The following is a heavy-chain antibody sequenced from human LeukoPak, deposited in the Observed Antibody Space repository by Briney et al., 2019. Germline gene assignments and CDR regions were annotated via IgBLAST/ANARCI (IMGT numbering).Heavy chain of an antibody. Sequence: SETLSLTCAVHGGSFSGYYWSWIRQPPGKGLEWIGEINRSGSTNYNPSLKSRDTISLVTSKNQFCLKLSSVTAADTAVYYCARGLDYYDSSGYRLPALGYWGQGTLVTVSS. V-gene: IGHV4-34*01. CDR1: GGSFSGYY. J-gene: IGHJ4*02. CDR2: INRSGST. CDR3: ARGLDYYDSSGYRLPALGY. D-gene: IGHD3-22*01.